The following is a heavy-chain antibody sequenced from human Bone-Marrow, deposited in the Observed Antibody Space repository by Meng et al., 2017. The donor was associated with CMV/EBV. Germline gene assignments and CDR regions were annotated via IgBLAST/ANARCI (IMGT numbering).Heavy chain of an antibody. CDR2: INPSGGST. CDR3: ARGNIVVVPAAMCYFDY. CDR1: YTFTRYY. V-gene: IGHV1-46*01. J-gene: IGHJ4*02. Sequence: YTFTRYYMHWVRQAPGQGLEWMGLINPSGGSTSYAQKFQGRVTMTRDTSTSTVYMELSSLRSEDTAVYYCARGNIVVVPAAMCYFDYWGQGTLVTVSS. D-gene: IGHD2-2*01.